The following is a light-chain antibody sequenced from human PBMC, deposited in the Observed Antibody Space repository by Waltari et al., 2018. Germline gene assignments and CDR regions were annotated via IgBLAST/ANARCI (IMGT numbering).Light chain of an antibody. V-gene: IGKV2-30*01. CDR1: QSLVSSDGNTH. CDR3: MQGTHWPYT. CDR2: RVS. Sequence: DVVMTQSPLSLPVTLGQPASISCTSSQSLVSSDGNTHLTWFQQRPGQSPRRLIYRVSNRDSGVPDRFSGSGSGTDFTLKISRVEAEDVGVYYCMQGTHWPYTFGQGTKLDIK. J-gene: IGKJ2*01.